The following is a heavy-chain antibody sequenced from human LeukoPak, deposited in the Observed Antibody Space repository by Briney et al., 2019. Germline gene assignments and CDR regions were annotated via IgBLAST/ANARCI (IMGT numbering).Heavy chain of an antibody. CDR2: FSRSSSYI. J-gene: IGHJ4*02. D-gene: IGHD3-16*01. CDR1: GFTFRCYS. CDR3: ASAYYYKFDY. Sequence: GGSLRLSCAASGFTFRCYSMNWVREAPGRGLEGVSSFSRSSSYIYYADSVKGRFTLSRDNAKNSLYLQMNRLQAEDTAVYYCASAYYYKFDYWGQGTLVTVSS. V-gene: IGHV3-21*01.